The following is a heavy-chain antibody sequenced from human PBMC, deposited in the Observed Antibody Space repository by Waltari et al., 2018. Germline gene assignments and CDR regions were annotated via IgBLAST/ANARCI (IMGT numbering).Heavy chain of an antibody. J-gene: IGHJ6*02. CDR3: ARRIRGIAAAGTSKKRDYYYYDMDV. D-gene: IGHD6-13*01. CDR1: GYSISSGYY. Sequence: VQLQESGPGLVKPSETLSLTCAVSGYSISSGYYWGWIRQAPGKGLEWVSSISSSSSYIYYADSVKGRFTIARDNAKNSLYLQMNSLRAEDTAVYYCARRIRGIAAAGTSKKRDYYYYDMDVWGQGTTVTVSS. CDR2: ISSSSSYI. V-gene: IGHV3-21*01.